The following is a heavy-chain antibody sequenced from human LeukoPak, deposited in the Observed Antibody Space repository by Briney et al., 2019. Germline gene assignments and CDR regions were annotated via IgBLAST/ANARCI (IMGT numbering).Heavy chain of an antibody. CDR2: ISAYNGNT. CDR1: GYTFTSYG. J-gene: IGHJ4*02. Sequence: ASVKVSCKASGYTFTSYGISWVRQAPGQGLEWMGWISAYNGNTNYAQKFQGRVTMTRDTSISTAYMELSRLRSDDTAVYYCARDPSGALGYCTNGVCYALDYWGQGTLVTVSS. V-gene: IGHV1-18*01. CDR3: ARDPSGALGYCTNGVCYALDY. D-gene: IGHD2-8*01.